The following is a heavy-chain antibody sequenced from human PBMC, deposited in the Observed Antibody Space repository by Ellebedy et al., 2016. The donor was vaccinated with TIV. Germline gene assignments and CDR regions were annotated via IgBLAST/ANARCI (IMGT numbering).Heavy chain of an antibody. CDR1: GFTFSNYW. CDR2: IKEDGSEK. V-gene: IGHV3-7*04. Sequence: GGSLRLXXVVSGFTFSNYWMSWVRQAPGKGLEWVANIKEDGSEKYYVDSVKGRFTISRDNAKNSLYLQMNSLRAEDTAVYFCARGEGWIDNWGQGTLVTVSS. J-gene: IGHJ4*02. D-gene: IGHD5-24*01. CDR3: ARGEGWIDN.